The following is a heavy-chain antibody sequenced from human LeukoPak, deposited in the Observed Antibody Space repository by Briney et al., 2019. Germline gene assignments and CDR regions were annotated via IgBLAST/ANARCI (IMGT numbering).Heavy chain of an antibody. CDR3: ARTNCSTTSCTPGFDY. CDR2: IYPGDSDT. J-gene: IGHJ4*02. Sequence: GESLKISCKGSGYSFTSYWIGWVRPMPGKGLEWMGIIYPGDSDTRYSPSFQGQVTISADKSISTAFLQWSSLKASDTATYYCARTNCSTTSCTPGFDYWGQGTLVTVSS. V-gene: IGHV5-51*01. D-gene: IGHD2-2*01. CDR1: GYSFTSYW.